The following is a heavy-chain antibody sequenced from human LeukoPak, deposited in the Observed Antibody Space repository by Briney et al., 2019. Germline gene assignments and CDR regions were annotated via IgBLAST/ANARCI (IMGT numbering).Heavy chain of an antibody. CDR1: GFTFSSYE. J-gene: IGHJ4*02. CDR2: ISSSGSTI. D-gene: IGHD3-16*02. V-gene: IGHV3-48*03. Sequence: GGSLRLSCAASGFTFSSYEMNWVRQAPGKGLEWVSYISSSGSTIYYADSVKGRFTISRDNAKNSLYLQMSSLRAEDTAVYYCARDRYDYVWGSYRFDYWGQGTLVTVSS. CDR3: ARDRYDYVWGSYRFDY.